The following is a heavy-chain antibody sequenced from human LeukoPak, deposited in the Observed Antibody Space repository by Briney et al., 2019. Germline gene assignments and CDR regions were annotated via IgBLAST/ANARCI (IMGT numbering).Heavy chain of an antibody. CDR3: AKDPARGYCSTGICYDSPFDF. CDR2: ISASAADT. D-gene: IGHD2-15*01. J-gene: IGHJ4*02. V-gene: IGHV3-23*01. Sequence: GGSLRLSCIASGFTFSTYAMHWVRQAPGKGLEWVSLISASAADTYYADSVKGRFTISRDNSKNTVFLQMNSLRAEDTAVYYCAKDPARGYCSTGICYDSPFDFWGQGTLVTVSS. CDR1: GFTFSTYA.